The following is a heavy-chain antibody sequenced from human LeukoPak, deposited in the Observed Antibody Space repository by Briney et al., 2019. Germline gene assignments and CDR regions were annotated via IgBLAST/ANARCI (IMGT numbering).Heavy chain of an antibody. V-gene: IGHV3-23*01. J-gene: IGHJ3*02. D-gene: IGHD4-23*01. CDR3: AKANYGGNPYDAFDI. Sequence: GGSLRLSCVVSGFTFSTSAMSWVRQAPGKGLEWVSAISGSGGSTYYAESVKGRFTISRDNSKNTLYLQMSSLRAEDTAVHYCAKANYGGNPYDAFDIWGQGTMVTVSS. CDR2: ISGSGGST. CDR1: GFTFSTSA.